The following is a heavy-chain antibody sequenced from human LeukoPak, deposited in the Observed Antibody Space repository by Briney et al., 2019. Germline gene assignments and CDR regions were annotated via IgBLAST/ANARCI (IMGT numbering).Heavy chain of an antibody. J-gene: IGHJ4*02. CDR3: ARFGRGYSYGPFDY. Sequence: SQTLSLTCTVSGGSISSGSYYWSWIRQPAGKGREWIGRIYTSGSTNYNPSLKSRVTISVDTSKNQFSLKLSSVTAADTAVYYCARFGRGYSYGPFDYWGQGTLVTVSS. CDR2: IYTSGST. D-gene: IGHD5-18*01. CDR1: GGSISSGSYY. V-gene: IGHV4-61*02.